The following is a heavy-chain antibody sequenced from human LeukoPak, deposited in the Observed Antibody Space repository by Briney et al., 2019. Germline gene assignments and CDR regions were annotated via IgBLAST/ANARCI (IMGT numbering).Heavy chain of an antibody. CDR1: GFTFSSYG. Sequence: PGGSLRLSCAASGFTFSSYGMHWVRQAPGKGLEWVAVIWYDGSNKYYADSVKGRFTISRDNSKNTLYLQMNSLGAEDTAVYYCATSGGYYYYMDVWGKGTTVTVSS. J-gene: IGHJ6*03. V-gene: IGHV3-33*01. CDR3: ATSGGYYYYMDV. D-gene: IGHD6-19*01. CDR2: IWYDGSNK.